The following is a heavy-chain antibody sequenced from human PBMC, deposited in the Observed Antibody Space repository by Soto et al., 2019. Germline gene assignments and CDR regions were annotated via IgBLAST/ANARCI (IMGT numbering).Heavy chain of an antibody. CDR2: IKSQGGGGTA. CDR3: TWQHDFYYGRAV. D-gene: IGHD6-13*01. CDR1: GFPFSPAW. Sequence: EVQLGESGAGLITPGGSLRLSCEASGFPFSPAWLNWVRQAPGKVLEWVGRIKSQGGGGTAHYAAPVKGRFTISRDDSRNPVYLPMNSLNAEDTGLYYCTWQHDFYYGRAVGGHGTTVTVSS. J-gene: IGHJ6*02. V-gene: IGHV3-15*07.